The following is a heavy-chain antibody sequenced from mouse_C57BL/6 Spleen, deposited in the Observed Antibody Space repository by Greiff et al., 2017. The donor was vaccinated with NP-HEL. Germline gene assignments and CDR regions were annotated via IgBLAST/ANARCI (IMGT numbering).Heavy chain of an antibody. J-gene: IGHJ2*01. CDR1: GYAFSSSW. Sequence: VQLQQSGPELVKPGASVKISCKASGYAFSSSWMNWVKQRPGKGLEWIGRIYPGDGDTNYNGKFKGKATLTADKSSSTAYMQLSSLTSEDSAVYFCARKGDSSDVDYWGQGTTLTVSS. CDR2: IYPGDGDT. V-gene: IGHV1-82*01. D-gene: IGHD3-2*02. CDR3: ARKGDSSDVDY.